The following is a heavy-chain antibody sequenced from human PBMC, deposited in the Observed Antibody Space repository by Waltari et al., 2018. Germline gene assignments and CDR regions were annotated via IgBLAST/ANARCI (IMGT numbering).Heavy chain of an antibody. Sequence: QVQLVESGGGVVQPGGSLRLSCAASGFTFSSYGRHWVRQAPGKGRGWVALIRDDGSNKYYADSVKGRFTISRDNSKNTLYLQMNSLRAEDTAVYYCAKDGPSLNWGQGTLVTVSS. D-gene: IGHD3-16*02. J-gene: IGHJ4*02. CDR2: IRDDGSNK. CDR3: AKDGPSLN. V-gene: IGHV3-30*02. CDR1: GFTFSSYG.